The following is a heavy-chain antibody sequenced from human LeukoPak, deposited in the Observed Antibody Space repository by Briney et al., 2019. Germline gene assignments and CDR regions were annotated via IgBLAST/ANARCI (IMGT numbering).Heavy chain of an antibody. V-gene: IGHV4-39*07. CDR2: IFYSAYT. CDR1: GGPVSSSTYY. D-gene: IGHD5-12*01. J-gene: IGHJ4*02. CDR3: ARVLGYDSRFDY. Sequence: SETLSLTCTVSGGPVSSSTYYWGWIRQPPGKGLEWIGSIFYSAYTYYNPSLKSQVSISVDTSKNQFSLNLSSVTAADTAVYYCARVLGYDSRFDYWGQGTLVTVSS.